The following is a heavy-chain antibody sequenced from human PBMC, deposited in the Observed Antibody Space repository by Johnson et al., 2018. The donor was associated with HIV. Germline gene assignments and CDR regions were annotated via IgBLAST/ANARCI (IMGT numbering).Heavy chain of an antibody. Sequence: VQLVESGGGLVQSGGSLRLSCAASGFTFSSYWMSWVRQAPGKGLEWVANIKQDGREKSYVDSVKGRFTISRDNAKNSLYLQMNSLRAEDTAGDYCARALYYYDRGDAFDIWCQGTMVTVAS. D-gene: IGHD3-22*01. J-gene: IGHJ3*02. V-gene: IGHV3-7*01. CDR1: GFTFSSYW. CDR2: IKQDGREK. CDR3: ARALYYYDRGDAFDI.